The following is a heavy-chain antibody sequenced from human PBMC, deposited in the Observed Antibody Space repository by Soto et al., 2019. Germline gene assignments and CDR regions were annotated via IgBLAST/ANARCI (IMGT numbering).Heavy chain of an antibody. CDR2: IIPIFGTA. CDR1: GGTFSSYA. CDR3: ARLEMTGSGTNNWFDP. Sequence: SVKVSCKASGGTFSSYAISWVRQAPGQGLEWMGGIIPIFGTANYAQKFQGRVTITADESTSTAYMELSSLRSEDTAVYYCARLEMTGSGTNNWFDPWGQGTLVTVSS. J-gene: IGHJ5*02. D-gene: IGHD3-10*01. V-gene: IGHV1-69*13.